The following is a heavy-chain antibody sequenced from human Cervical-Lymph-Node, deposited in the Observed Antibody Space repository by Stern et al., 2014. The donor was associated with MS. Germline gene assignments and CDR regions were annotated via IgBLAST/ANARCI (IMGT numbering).Heavy chain of an antibody. Sequence: VQLGQSGGGLVQPGGSLRLSCVASGFTVSNNYMNWVRQAPGKGLEWVSVIYSGGVTHYTYSVRGRFTISRDNSKNTLYLQMNSLRVEDTAVYYCARAPMVNYWGQGTLVTVSS. CDR2: IYSGGVT. V-gene: IGHV3-66*02. CDR3: ARAPMVNY. D-gene: IGHD5-18*01. J-gene: IGHJ4*02. CDR1: GFTVSNNY.